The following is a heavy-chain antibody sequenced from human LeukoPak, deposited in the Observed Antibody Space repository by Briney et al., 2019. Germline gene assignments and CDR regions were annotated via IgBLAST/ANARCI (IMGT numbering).Heavy chain of an antibody. V-gene: IGHV4-34*01. Sequence: PSETLSLTCAVYGGSFSGYYWSWIRQPPGKGLEWIGEINHSGSTNYNPSLKSRVTISVDTSKNQFSLKLSSVTAADTAVYYCARAAVFRFSRPPNSDYWGQGTLDTVSS. D-gene: IGHD3-3*01. CDR3: ARAAVFRFSRPPNSDY. CDR2: INHSGST. J-gene: IGHJ4*02. CDR1: GGSFSGYY.